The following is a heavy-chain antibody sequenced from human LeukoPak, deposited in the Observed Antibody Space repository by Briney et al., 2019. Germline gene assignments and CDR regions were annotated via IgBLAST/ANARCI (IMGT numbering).Heavy chain of an antibody. V-gene: IGHV3-73*01. CDR3: TRQGPNWTDDFDY. D-gene: IGHD1-20*01. Sequence: AGGSLRLSCAASGFTFSDSNMHWVRQASGKGLEWVGRVRSKTNNYATEYAASVNGRFTISRDDSKNTAYLQMNSLKTEDTAVYYCTRQGPNWTDDFDYWGRGTLVAVSS. CDR1: GFTFSDSN. J-gene: IGHJ4*02. CDR2: VRSKTNNYAT.